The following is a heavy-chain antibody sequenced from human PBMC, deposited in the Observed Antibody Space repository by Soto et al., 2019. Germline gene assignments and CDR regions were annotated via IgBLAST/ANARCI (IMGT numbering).Heavy chain of an antibody. V-gene: IGHV4-39*01. CDR3: ARGMPQGYFDWLLKGAFDI. CDR2: VYYGGRS. D-gene: IGHD3-9*01. Sequence: SETLSLTCTVSSAPVSSTTYTWGWIRQPPGKGLEWVASVYYGGRSYYNPSLNSRVTISVDTSKNQFSLKLSSVTAADTAVYYCARGMPQGYFDWLLKGAFDIWGQGTMVTVSS. J-gene: IGHJ3*02. CDR1: SAPVSSTTYT.